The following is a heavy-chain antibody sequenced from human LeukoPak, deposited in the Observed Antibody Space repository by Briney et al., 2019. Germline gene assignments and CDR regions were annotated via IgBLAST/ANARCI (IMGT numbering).Heavy chain of an antibody. V-gene: IGHV3-33*01. CDR2: IRYDGSNK. CDR3: ARGGYYDSSGYFEGDY. J-gene: IGHJ4*02. Sequence: GGSLRLSCVASGFTFSSYGMHWVRQAPGKGLEWVAVIRYDGSNKYYADSVKGRFTISRDNSKNTLYLQMNSLRAEDTAVYYCARGGYYDSSGYFEGDYWGQGTLVTVSS. CDR1: GFTFSSYG. D-gene: IGHD3-22*01.